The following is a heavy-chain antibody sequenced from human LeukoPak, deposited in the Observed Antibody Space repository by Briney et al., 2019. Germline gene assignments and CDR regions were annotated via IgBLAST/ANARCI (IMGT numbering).Heavy chain of an antibody. J-gene: IGHJ4*02. CDR3: GREERPYCDIFPKPSEY. V-gene: IGHV3-11*04. Sequence: PGGSVRLSRAASGLTFSDYYMIGIRQAPGKGREWGAYIISSGSMIYYAASVKGRVPLSRDHDKNPLYLQTKRLGAEDPAVYYCGREERPYCDIFPKPSEYWGQGTLVPVSS. D-gene: IGHD3-9*01. CDR1: GLTFSDYY. CDR2: IISSGSMI.